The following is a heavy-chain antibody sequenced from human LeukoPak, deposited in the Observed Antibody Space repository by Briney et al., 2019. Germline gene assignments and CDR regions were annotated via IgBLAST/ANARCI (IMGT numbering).Heavy chain of an antibody. D-gene: IGHD2-15*01. CDR1: GFTFSSYA. CDR3: ARVRGCSGGSCYYFDY. Sequence: GRSLRLSCAASGFTFSSYAMHWVRQAPGKGLEWVAVISYDGSNKYYADSVKGRFTISRDNSKNTLYLQMNSLRAEDTAVYYCARVRGCSGGSCYYFDYWGQGTLVTVSS. V-gene: IGHV3-30-3*01. CDR2: ISYDGSNK. J-gene: IGHJ4*02.